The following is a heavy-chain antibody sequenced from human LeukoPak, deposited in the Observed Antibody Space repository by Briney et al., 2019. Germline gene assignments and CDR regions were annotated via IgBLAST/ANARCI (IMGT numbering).Heavy chain of an antibody. V-gene: IGHV1-2*02. Sequence: ASVKVSYKASGYTFTGYYMHWVRQAPGQGLEWMGWINPNSGGTNYAQKFQGRVTMTRDTSISTAYMELSRLRSDDTAVYYCARSYDSSGYYYAYWGQGTLVTVSS. J-gene: IGHJ4*02. CDR3: ARSYDSSGYYYAY. D-gene: IGHD3-22*01. CDR1: GYTFTGYY. CDR2: INPNSGGT.